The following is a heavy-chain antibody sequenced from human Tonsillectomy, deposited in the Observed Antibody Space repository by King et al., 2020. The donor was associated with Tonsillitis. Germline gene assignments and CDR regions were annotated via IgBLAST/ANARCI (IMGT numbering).Heavy chain of an antibody. D-gene: IGHD3-22*01. CDR3: ARECVVGYGLVYDSSGPLDY. V-gene: IGHV3-21*01. Sequence: VQLVESGGGLVKPGGSLRLSCAASGFTFSTYSMNWVRQAPGKGLEWVSSISTSSSYIYYAESVKGRFTISRDNAQNSLYLQMNSQRAEDTAVYYCARECVVGYGLVYDSSGPLDYWGQGPLFTVSS. CDR1: GFTFSTYS. CDR2: ISTSSSYI. J-gene: IGHJ4*02.